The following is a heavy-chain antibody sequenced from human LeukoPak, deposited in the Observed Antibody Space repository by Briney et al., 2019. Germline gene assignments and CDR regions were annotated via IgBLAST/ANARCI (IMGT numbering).Heavy chain of an antibody. CDR2: ITAGGGNT. CDR1: GFIFRTYD. CDR3: AKGAYGVGGALDY. D-gene: IGHD2-21*01. J-gene: IGHJ4*02. Sequence: PGGSLRLSCAASGFIFRTYDMNWVRQAPGKRLEYVSGITAGGGNTYYADSLKGRFTISRDDSKYTVFLQMNSLRVDDTAVYYCAKGAYGVGGALDYWGRRSLVTVSS. V-gene: IGHV3-23*01.